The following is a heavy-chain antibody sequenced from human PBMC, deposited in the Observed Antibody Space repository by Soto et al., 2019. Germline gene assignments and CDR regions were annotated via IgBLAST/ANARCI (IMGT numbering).Heavy chain of an antibody. D-gene: IGHD2-2*01. Sequence: SETLSLTCTVSGGSISSSSYYWGWIRQPPGKGLEWIGSIYYSVSTYYNPSLKSRVTISVDTSKNQFSLKLSSVTAADTAVYYCARHVVEETVVVPAAIDYWGQGTLVTVS. CDR3: ARHVVEETVVVPAAIDY. V-gene: IGHV4-39*01. J-gene: IGHJ4*02. CDR1: GGSISSSSYY. CDR2: IYYSVST.